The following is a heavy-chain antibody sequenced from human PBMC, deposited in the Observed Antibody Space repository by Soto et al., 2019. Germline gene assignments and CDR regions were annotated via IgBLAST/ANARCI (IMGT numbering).Heavy chain of an antibody. J-gene: IGHJ4*02. CDR3: ARSHYTYGLLIDY. Sequence: SETLSLTCSVSGDSITTNGYYCGCIRQPPGKGLQCIGNVYSTGSTFSHPSLTSRVFISVDTSKNKFSLRLTSVTAADTAVYYCARSHYTYGLLIDYWGPGIMVTVS. CDR1: GDSITTNGYY. D-gene: IGHD2-8*01. CDR2: VYSTGST. V-gene: IGHV4-39*01.